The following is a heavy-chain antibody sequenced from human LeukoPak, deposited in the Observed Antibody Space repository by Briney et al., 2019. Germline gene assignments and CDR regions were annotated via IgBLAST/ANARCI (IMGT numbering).Heavy chain of an antibody. V-gene: IGHV3-15*01. D-gene: IGHD3-9*01. CDR3: TTDNILTVIPPDGY. Sequence: GGSLRLSCAASGFTFSNAWMSWVRQAPGKGLEWVGRIKSKTDGGTTDYAAPVKGRFTISRDDSKNTLYLQMNSLKTEDTAVYYCTTDNILTVIPPDGYWGQGTLVTVSS. J-gene: IGHJ4*02. CDR1: GFTFSNAW. CDR2: IKSKTDGGTT.